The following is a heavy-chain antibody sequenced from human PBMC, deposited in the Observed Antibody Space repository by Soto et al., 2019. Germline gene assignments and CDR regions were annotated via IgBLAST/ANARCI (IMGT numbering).Heavy chain of an antibody. J-gene: IGHJ4*02. D-gene: IGHD6-13*01. CDR2: ISGSGGST. V-gene: IGHV3-23*01. CDR3: AKGHPDSSNWFFDC. CDR1: EFTFTTYA. Sequence: GGSLRLSCVASEFTFTTYAMSWVRQAPGKGLEWVSSISGSGGSTNYADSVKGRFTISRDNAKNTLYLQMNIMEAEDTAVYYCAKGHPDSSNWFFDCWGQGTLVTVSS.